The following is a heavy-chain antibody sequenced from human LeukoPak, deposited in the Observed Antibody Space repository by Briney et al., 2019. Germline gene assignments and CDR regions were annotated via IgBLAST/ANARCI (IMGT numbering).Heavy chain of an antibody. CDR2: ISVSGGST. D-gene: IGHD5-12*01. CDR1: GFTFSNYA. J-gene: IGHJ4*02. V-gene: IGHV3-23*01. Sequence: GGSLRLSCAASGFTFSNYALGWVRQAPGKGLEWVSSISVSGGSTFYADSVKGRFTISRDNSKNTLYLQMNSLTAEDTAVYYCAKLVAAIGGYYFDCWGQGTLVTVSS. CDR3: AKLVAAIGGYYFDC.